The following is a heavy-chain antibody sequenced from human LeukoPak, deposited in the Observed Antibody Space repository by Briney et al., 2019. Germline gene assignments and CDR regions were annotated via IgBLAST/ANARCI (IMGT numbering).Heavy chain of an antibody. CDR3: ARDHYYASGSFDS. V-gene: IGHV3-74*01. CDR2: INHDGSST. J-gene: IGHJ4*02. D-gene: IGHD3-10*01. CDR1: GFTFTTFW. Sequence: GGSLRLSCATSGFTFTTFWMHWVRQAPGKGLVWVSRINHDGSSTNYADSVKGRFTISRDNAKNTVYLQMNSLRAEDTAVYYCARDHYYASGSFDSWGQGTLVTVSS.